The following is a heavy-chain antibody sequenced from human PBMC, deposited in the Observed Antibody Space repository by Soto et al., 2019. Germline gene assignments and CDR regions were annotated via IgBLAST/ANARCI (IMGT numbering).Heavy chain of an antibody. CDR1: GGSFSGYY. CDR2: INHSGST. V-gene: IGHV4-34*01. CDR3: AREVAVGSGSRDNWFDP. Sequence: QVQLQQWGAGLLKPSETLSLTCAVYGGSFSGYYWSWIRQPPGKGLEWIGEINHSGSTNYNPSLTTRVTISVDTSKNQFSLKLSSVAAAGTAVYYCAREVAVGSGSRDNWFDPCGQGTLVTVSS. D-gene: IGHD3-10*01. J-gene: IGHJ5*02.